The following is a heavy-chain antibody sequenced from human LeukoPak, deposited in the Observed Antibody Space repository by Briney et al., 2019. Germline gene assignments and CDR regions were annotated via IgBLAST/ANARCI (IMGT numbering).Heavy chain of an antibody. CDR1: GYTFTGYF. J-gene: IGHJ4*02. V-gene: IGHV1-2*02. D-gene: IGHD3-22*01. CDR2: INPNSGGT. Sequence: ASVKVSCKASGYTFTGYFMHRVRQAPGQGLEWMGWINPNSGGTNFAQKFQGRVTMTRDTSISTAYMELSRLRSDDTAMYYCARDERYDSSGYPFDYWGQGTLVTVSS. CDR3: ARDERYDSSGYPFDY.